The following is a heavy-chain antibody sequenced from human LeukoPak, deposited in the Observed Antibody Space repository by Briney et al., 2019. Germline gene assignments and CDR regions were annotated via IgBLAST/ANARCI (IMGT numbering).Heavy chain of an antibody. CDR2: IKYDGSMT. J-gene: IGHJ3*01. V-gene: IGHV3-74*01. CDR3: ARDEAQLERQGY. CDR1: GFTFSTYW. Sequence: GGSLRLSCAASGFTFSTYWMHWVRQAPGKGLVWVSRIKYDGSMTTYGDSVRGRFSISRDNAKNTVDLQMNSLRAEDTAVYYCARDEAQLERQGYWGQGTMVTVSS. D-gene: IGHD1-1*01.